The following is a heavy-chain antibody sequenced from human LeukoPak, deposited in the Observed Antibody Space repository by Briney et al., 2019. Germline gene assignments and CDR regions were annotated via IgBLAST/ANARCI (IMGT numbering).Heavy chain of an antibody. Sequence: SETLSLTCTVSGGSISSYYWSWIRQPPGKGLEWIGYIYYSGSTNYNTSLKSRVTISVDTSKNQFSLKLSSVTAADTAVYYCARGPLRFRYGMDVWGKGTTVTVSS. CDR2: IYYSGST. CDR3: ARGPLRFRYGMDV. D-gene: IGHD3-3*01. J-gene: IGHJ6*04. CDR1: GGSISSYY. V-gene: IGHV4-59*01.